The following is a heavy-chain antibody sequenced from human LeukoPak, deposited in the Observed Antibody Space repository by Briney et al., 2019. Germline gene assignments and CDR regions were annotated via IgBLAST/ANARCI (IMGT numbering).Heavy chain of an antibody. J-gene: IGHJ5*02. V-gene: IGHV4-38-2*02. D-gene: IGHD6-6*01. CDR3: ARKYSSQENWFDP. Sequence: KTSETLSLTCTVSGYSISSGYYWGWIRQPPGKGLEWIGSIYHSGSTSYNPSLKSRVTISVDTSKNQFSLKLTSVTAADTAVYYCARKYSSQENWFDPWGQGTLVTVSS. CDR1: GYSISSGYY. CDR2: IYHSGST.